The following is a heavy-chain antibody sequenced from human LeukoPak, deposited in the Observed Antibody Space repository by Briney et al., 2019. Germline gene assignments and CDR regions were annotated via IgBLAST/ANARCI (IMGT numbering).Heavy chain of an antibody. D-gene: IGHD3-3*01. Sequence: PSETLSLTCTVSGGSISSSSYYWGWIRQPPGKGLEWIGSIYYSGSTYYNPSLKSRVTISVDTSKNQFSLKLSSVTAADTAVYYCARWSDEQLQFRTYYFDYWGQGTLVTVSS. CDR1: GGSISSSSYY. J-gene: IGHJ4*02. CDR3: ARWSDEQLQFRTYYFDY. V-gene: IGHV4-39*07. CDR2: IYYSGST.